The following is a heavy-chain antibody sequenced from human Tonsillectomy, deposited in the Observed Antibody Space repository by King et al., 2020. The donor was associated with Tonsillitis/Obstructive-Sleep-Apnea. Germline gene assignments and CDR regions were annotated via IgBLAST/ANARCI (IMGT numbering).Heavy chain of an antibody. CDR1: GFTFGDYA. V-gene: IGHV3-49*04. CDR3: TRVHLTYYDFWSGCFDF. J-gene: IGHJ4*02. CDR2: IRRQAYGVTT. D-gene: IGHD3-3*01. Sequence: VQLVQTGGGLVQPGRSLRLSCTASGFTFGDYAMSWVRQAPGKGLEWVGFIRRQAYGVTTEYAASVKGRFTISRDDSKSIAYLQMNSLKTEDTAVYYCTRVHLTYYDFWSGCFDFCGPGTLVTVSS.